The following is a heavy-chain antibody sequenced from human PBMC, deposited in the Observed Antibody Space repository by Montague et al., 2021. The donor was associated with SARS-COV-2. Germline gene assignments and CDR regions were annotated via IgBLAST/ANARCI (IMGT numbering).Heavy chain of an antibody. D-gene: IGHD3-22*01. CDR3: ARDTRITMLVVVNRYGMDV. CDR2: IYHSGST. V-gene: IGHV4-39*07. J-gene: IGHJ6*02. Sequence: SETLSLTCTVSGGAISSSSYYWGWIRQPPGKGLEWIGSIYHSGSTYYNPSLKSRVTISVDTSKNQFSLKLSSVTAADTAVYYCARDTRITMLVVVNRYGMDVWGQGTTVTVSS. CDR1: GGAISSSSYY.